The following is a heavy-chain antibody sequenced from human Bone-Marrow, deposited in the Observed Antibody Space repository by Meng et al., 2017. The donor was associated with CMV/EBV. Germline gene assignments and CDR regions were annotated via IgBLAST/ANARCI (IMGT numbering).Heavy chain of an antibody. CDR2: IYHTGST. CDR3: ASDRDNDYDRGGDY. CDR1: GDSIISSHW. Sequence: SETLSLTCAVSGDSIISSHWWSWVRQTPGKGLEWIGEIYHTGSTNYNPSLKSRVTISVDKSKNQFSLKLTSVTAADTAVYYCASDRDNDYDRGGDYWGQGILVTVSS. V-gene: IGHV4-4*02. D-gene: IGHD5-12*01. J-gene: IGHJ4*02.